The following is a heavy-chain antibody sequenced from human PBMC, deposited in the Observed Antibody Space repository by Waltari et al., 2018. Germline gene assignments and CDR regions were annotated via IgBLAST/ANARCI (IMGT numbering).Heavy chain of an antibody. J-gene: IGHJ6*02. D-gene: IGHD5-18*01. CDR3: ARRGYRGIIVSYYYYGRDV. CDR1: GGSFSGYY. Sequence: QVQLQQWGAGLLKPSETLSLTCAVYGGSFSGYYWSAIRQPPGKGLEWIREINHSGSTNYNTALKSRVTISVDTSKNQFSLKLSSVTAADTAVYYCARRGYRGIIVSYYYYGRDVWGQGTTVTVSS. V-gene: IGHV4-34*01. CDR2: INHSGST.